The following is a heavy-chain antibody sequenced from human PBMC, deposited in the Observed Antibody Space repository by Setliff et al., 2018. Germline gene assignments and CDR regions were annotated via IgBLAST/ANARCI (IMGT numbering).Heavy chain of an antibody. D-gene: IGHD1-7*01. CDR3: AKPQLELRWGFES. CDR2: IYRGDRDT. J-gene: IGHJ4*02. Sequence: LRLSCAASGFTLSPYAMSWVRQAPGKGLEWVSTIYRGDRDTFYTDSVKGRFTIFRDSSKNTLYLQMTSLRAEDTAVYYCAKPQLELRWGFESWGQGTLVTVSS. CDR1: GFTLSPYA. V-gene: IGHV3-23*03.